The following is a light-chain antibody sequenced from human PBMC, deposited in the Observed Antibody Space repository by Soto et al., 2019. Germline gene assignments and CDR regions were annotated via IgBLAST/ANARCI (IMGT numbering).Light chain of an antibody. V-gene: IGKV1-5*01. CDR1: QTISSW. CDR3: QQYSDSIT. Sequence: DIQMTQSPSTLSGSVGDRVTITCRASQTISSWLAWYQQKPGKSPKLLIYANSTLESGVPSRFSGSGSETEFTLTVSSLQPDDSATYYCQQYSDSITFGQGTRLEIK. CDR2: ANS. J-gene: IGKJ5*01.